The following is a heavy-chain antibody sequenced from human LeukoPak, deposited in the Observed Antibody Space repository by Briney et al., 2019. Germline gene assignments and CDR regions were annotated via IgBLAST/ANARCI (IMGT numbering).Heavy chain of an antibody. V-gene: IGHV3-21*04. CDR3: AKSVVVAATLWFDY. D-gene: IGHD2-15*01. J-gene: IGHJ4*02. Sequence: GGSLRLSCAASGFTFSSYSMNWVRQAPGKGLEWVSSISNSSSYIYYADSVKGRFTISRDNAKNSLYLQMNSLRAEDTAVYYCAKSVVVAATLWFDYWGQGTLVTVSS. CDR1: GFTFSSYS. CDR2: ISNSSSYI.